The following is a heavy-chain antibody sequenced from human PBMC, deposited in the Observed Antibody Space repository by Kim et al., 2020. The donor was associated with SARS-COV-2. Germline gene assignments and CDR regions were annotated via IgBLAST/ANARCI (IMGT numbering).Heavy chain of an antibody. V-gene: IGHV4-34*01. CDR3: ARGVGYSSSWYQYFQH. J-gene: IGHJ1*01. D-gene: IGHD6-13*01. Sequence: PSLKSRVTISVDTSKNQFSLKLSSVTAADTAVYYCARGVGYSSSWYQYFQHWGQGTLVTVSS.